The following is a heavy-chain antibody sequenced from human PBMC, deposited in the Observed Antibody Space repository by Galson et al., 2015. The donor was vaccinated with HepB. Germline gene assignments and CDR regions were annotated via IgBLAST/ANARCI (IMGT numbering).Heavy chain of an antibody. Sequence: SVKVSCKASGYTFTSYYMHWVRQAPGQGLEWMGIINPSGGSTSYAQKFQGGVTMTRDMSTSTVYMELSSLRSEDTAVYYCARDAPYSSGWSHYYYYYYMDVWGKGTTVTVSS. CDR3: ARDAPYSSGWSHYYYYYYMDV. V-gene: IGHV1-46*01. J-gene: IGHJ6*03. CDR1: GYTFTSYY. D-gene: IGHD6-19*01. CDR2: INPSGGST.